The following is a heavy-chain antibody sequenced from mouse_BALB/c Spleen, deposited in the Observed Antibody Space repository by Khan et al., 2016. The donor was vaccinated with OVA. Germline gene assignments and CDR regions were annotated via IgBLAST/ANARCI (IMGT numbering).Heavy chain of an antibody. J-gene: IGHJ4*01. Sequence: EVQLQESGPGLVKPSQSLSLTCSVTGYSITSGYYWNWIRQFPGNKLEWMGYITYDGSNNYNPSLKNRISITRDTSKNQFFLKLNSVTTEDTATYYWARDGGDYAMDYWGQGTSVTVSS. CDR1: GYSITSGYY. V-gene: IGHV3-6*02. CDR3: ARDGGDYAMDY. CDR2: ITYDGSN.